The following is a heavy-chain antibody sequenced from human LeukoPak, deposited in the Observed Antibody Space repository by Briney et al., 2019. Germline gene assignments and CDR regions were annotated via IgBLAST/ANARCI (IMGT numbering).Heavy chain of an antibody. Sequence: PSETLSLTCAVYGGSFSGYYWSWIRQPPGKGLEWIGEINHSGSTNYNPSLKSRVTISVDTSKNQFSLKLSSVTAADTAVYYCARRPAVPDTAMVTGFDYWGQGTLVTVSS. V-gene: IGHV4-34*01. J-gene: IGHJ4*02. D-gene: IGHD5-18*01. CDR2: INHSGST. CDR1: GGSFSGYY. CDR3: ARRPAVPDTAMVTGFDY.